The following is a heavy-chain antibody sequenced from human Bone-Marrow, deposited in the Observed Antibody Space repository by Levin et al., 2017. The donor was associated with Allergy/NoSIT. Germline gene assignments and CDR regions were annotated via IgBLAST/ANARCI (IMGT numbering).Heavy chain of an antibody. CDR3: VRHVLRFLEWLGDDALDI. J-gene: IGHJ3*02. D-gene: IGHD3-3*01. CDR2: VYYGETT. Sequence: SETLSLTCTVSGDSIRSTSHYWGWVRQSPGKGLEWIATVYYGETTYYNPSLKTRVSISVDTSKNQFSLRLRSVTAADTAVYYCVRHVLRFLEWLGDDALDIWGQGTMVTVSS. CDR1: GDSIRSTSHY. V-gene: IGHV4-39*01.